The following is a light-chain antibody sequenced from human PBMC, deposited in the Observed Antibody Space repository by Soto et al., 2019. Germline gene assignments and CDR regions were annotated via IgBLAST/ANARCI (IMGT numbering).Light chain of an antibody. CDR1: SSDVGGSNY. Sequence: QSVLTQPASVSGSPGQSITISCTGTSSDVGGSNYVSWYQHHPGNAPKLMIFEVRNRPSGVSNRFSGSKSGNTASLTISGLQAEDESDYYCTAYTTSSTSYVFGTGTQLTVL. CDR2: EVR. J-gene: IGLJ1*01. CDR3: TAYTTSSTSYV. V-gene: IGLV2-14*01.